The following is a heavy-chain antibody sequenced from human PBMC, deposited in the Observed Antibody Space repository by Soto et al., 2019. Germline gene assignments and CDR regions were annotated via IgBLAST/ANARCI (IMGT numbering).Heavy chain of an antibody. V-gene: IGHV1-18*01. Sequence: QVQLVQSGAEVKKPGASVKVSCKASGYTFASYGISWVRQAPGQGLEWMGWISAYNGNTNYAQKLQGRVTMTTDTITRTTYMEVGSLRSDDTTLYYSAREETCSSTSCPTYFSFGIDVWGQGTTVTVSS. CDR2: ISAYNGNT. CDR3: AREETCSSTSCPTYFSFGIDV. CDR1: GYTFASYG. J-gene: IGHJ6*02. D-gene: IGHD2-2*01.